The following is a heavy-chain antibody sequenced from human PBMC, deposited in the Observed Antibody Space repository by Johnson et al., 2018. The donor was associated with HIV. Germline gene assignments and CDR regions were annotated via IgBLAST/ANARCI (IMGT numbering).Heavy chain of an antibody. CDR1: GFTFDDYA. Sequence: VQLVESGGGVVQPEMSLRLACAASGFTFDDYAMHWVRQAPGRGLDWVSGISWNSGSIGYADSVKGRFTISRDYAKNALYLQLNSLRVEDTALYYCAKGLFRGVDGFDIWGQGTMVTVSS. CDR2: ISWNSGSI. V-gene: IGHV3-9*01. J-gene: IGHJ3*02. CDR3: AKGLFRGVDGFDI. D-gene: IGHD1-26*01.